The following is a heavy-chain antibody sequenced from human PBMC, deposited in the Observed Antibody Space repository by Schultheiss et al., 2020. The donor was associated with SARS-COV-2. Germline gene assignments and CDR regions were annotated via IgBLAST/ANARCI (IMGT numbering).Heavy chain of an antibody. V-gene: IGHV1-2*04. CDR3: ARAPRNYYDSSGFFDY. D-gene: IGHD3-22*01. CDR2: INPNRGGT. Sequence: ASVKVSCKASGGTFSSYAISWVRQAPGQGLEWMGWINPNRGGTNYAQKFQGWVTMTRDTSISTAYMELSRLRSDDTAVYYCARAPRNYYDSSGFFDYWGQGTLVTVSS. CDR1: GGTFSSYA. J-gene: IGHJ4*02.